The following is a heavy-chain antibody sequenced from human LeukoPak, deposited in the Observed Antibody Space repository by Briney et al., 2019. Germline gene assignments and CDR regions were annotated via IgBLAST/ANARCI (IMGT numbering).Heavy chain of an antibody. D-gene: IGHD2-15*01. Sequence: GGSLRLSCAASGFTFSSYAMSWVRQAPGKGLEWKGGIIPIFGTANYAQKLQGRVTVTTDESTSTAYIELSSLRSEDTAVYYCARGGDCSGGSCYPNENYYFDYWGQGTLVTVSS. CDR1: GFTFSSYA. CDR2: IIPIFGTA. CDR3: ARGGDCSGGSCYPNENYYFDY. J-gene: IGHJ4*02. V-gene: IGHV1-69*05.